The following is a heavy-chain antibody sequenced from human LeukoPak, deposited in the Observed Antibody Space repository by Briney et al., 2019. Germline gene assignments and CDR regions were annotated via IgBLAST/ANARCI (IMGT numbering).Heavy chain of an antibody. V-gene: IGHV1-3*01. Sequence: ASVKVSCKASGYTFTSYAMHWVRQAPGQRLEWMGWINAGNGNTKYSQKFQGRVAITRDTSASIAYMELSSLRSEDTAVYYCARDKSVRGVSNWFDPWGQGTLVTVSS. CDR2: INAGNGNT. D-gene: IGHD3-10*01. CDR1: GYTFTSYA. J-gene: IGHJ5*02. CDR3: ARDKSVRGVSNWFDP.